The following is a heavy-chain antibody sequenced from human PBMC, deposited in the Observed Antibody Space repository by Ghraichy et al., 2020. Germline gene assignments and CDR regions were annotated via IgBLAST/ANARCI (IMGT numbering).Heavy chain of an antibody. V-gene: IGHV4-30-2*01. CDR1: GGSINSGAYS. CDR3: AVLASNGVDV. J-gene: IGHJ6*02. CDR2: IYHSGNA. D-gene: IGHD3-3*01. Sequence: SLNISCAVSGGSINSGAYSWTWVRQAPGQGLEWIGYIYHSGNAYYNPSLKSRVSFSVDRSMNRFSLSLNSMTAADTAVYYCAVLASNGVDVWGQGTTVTVSS.